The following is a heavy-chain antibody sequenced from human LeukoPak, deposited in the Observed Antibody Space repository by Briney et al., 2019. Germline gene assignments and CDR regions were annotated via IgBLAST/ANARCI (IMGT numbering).Heavy chain of an antibody. D-gene: IGHD3-10*01. V-gene: IGHV1-69*04. CDR3: AYRGSGGFPLDY. Sequence: SVKVSCKASGGTFSSYAISWVRQAPGQGLEWMGRIIPILGIANYAQKFQGRVTITADKSTSTAYMELSSLRSEDTAVYYCAYRGSGGFPLDYWGQGTLVTVSS. CDR2: IIPILGIA. J-gene: IGHJ4*02. CDR1: GGTFSSYA.